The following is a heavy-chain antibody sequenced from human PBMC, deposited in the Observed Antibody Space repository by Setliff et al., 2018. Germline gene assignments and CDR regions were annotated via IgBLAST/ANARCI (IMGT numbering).Heavy chain of an antibody. CDR3: ARHVGGAGGLDY. CDR2: IYYSGNT. J-gene: IGHJ4*02. Sequence: SETLSLTCTVSGGSLSISNSYWGWIRQPPGKGLEWIGTIYYSGNTHYTPSLKSRVTISVDTSNNQFSLKLNSVTAADTGVYYCARHVGGAGGLDYWGQGTLVTVS. CDR1: GGSLSISNSY. D-gene: IGHD1-26*01. V-gene: IGHV4-39*01.